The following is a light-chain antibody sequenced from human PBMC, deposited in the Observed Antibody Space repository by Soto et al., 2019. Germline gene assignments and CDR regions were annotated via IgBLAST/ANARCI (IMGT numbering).Light chain of an antibody. Sequence: ELVLTQSPGTLSVSPGEGATLSCSVIQSVGSNYLDWYQQKPGQAPQLLIYVASSRATGIPDRFSGSGSGTDFTLTISRLEPEDFAVYYCQQYGSSSWTFGQGTKVGIK. V-gene: IGKV3-20*01. CDR3: QQYGSSSWT. CDR2: VAS. CDR1: QSVGSNY. J-gene: IGKJ1*01.